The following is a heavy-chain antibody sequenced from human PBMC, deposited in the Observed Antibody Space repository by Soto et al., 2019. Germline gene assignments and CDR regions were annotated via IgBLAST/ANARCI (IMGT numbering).Heavy chain of an antibody. J-gene: IGHJ4*02. CDR2: ISGYNGNT. V-gene: IGHV1-18*01. Sequence: ASVKVSCKASGYTFTNYGISWVRQAPGQGLEWMGWISGYNGNTNYAQKLQGRVTMTTDTSTSTAYMELRSLRSDDTAVYHCARNHHPEYNFDYWGQGTLVTVSS. D-gene: IGHD5-18*01. CDR1: GYTFTNYG. CDR3: ARNHHPEYNFDY.